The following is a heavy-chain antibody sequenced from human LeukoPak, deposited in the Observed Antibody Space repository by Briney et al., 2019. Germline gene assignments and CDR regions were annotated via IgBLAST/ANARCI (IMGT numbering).Heavy chain of an antibody. CDR2: IYTSGST. V-gene: IGHV4-61*02. J-gene: IGHJ4*02. Sequence: SQTLSLTCTVSGGSISSGSYYWSWIRQPAGKGLEWIGRIYTSGSTNYNPSLKSRVTISVDTSKNQFSLKLSSVTAADTAVYYCARDLGRDFDYWGQGTLVTVSS. CDR1: GGSISSGSYY. CDR3: ARDLGRDFDY.